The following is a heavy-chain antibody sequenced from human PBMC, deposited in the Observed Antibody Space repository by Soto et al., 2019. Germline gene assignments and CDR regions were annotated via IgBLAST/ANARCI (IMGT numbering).Heavy chain of an antibody. D-gene: IGHD6-6*01. CDR3: AKDVGTRVEYSSSRFDP. Sequence: GGSLRLSCAASGFTFSSYAMSWVRQAPGKGLEWVSAISGSGGSTYYADSVKGRFTISRDNSKNTLYLQMNSLRAEDTAVYYCAKDVGTRVEYSSSRFDPWGQGTLVTVSS. V-gene: IGHV3-23*01. CDR2: ISGSGGST. CDR1: GFTFSSYA. J-gene: IGHJ5*02.